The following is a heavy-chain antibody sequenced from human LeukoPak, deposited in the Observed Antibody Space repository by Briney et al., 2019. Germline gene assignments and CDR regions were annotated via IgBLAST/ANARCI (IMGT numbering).Heavy chain of an antibody. D-gene: IGHD6-13*01. CDR1: GYTLTELS. CDR2: FDPEDGET. CDR3: ATDLAAAGTWLAHEL. J-gene: IGHJ4*02. Sequence: ASVKVPCKVSGYTLTELSMHWVRQAPGKGLEWMGGFDPEDGETIYAQKFQGRVTMTEDTSTDTAYMELSSLRSEDTAVYYCATDLAAAGTWLAHELWGQGTLVTVSS. V-gene: IGHV1-24*01.